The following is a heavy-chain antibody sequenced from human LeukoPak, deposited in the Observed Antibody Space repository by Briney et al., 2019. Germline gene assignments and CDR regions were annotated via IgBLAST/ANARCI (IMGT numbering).Heavy chain of an antibody. J-gene: IGHJ5*02. CDR2: IIPLFRTA. CDR1: GDTFSNYA. D-gene: IGHD3-16*01. V-gene: IGHV1-69*13. CDR3: ARVRLSAAALSWFDP. Sequence: SVKVSCMASGDTFSNYAINWVRQNPGQGFEWMGGIIPLFRTANYAQKFQGRVTITADESASTAYMELNSLRSEDTAVYYCARVRLSAAALSWFDPWGQGTLVTVSS.